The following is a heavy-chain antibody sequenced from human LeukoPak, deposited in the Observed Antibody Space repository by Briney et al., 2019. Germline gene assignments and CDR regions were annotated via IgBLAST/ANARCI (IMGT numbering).Heavy chain of an antibody. CDR3: ARRRYNWNAIDY. D-gene: IGHD1-20*01. V-gene: IGHV3-20*04. Sequence: GGSLRLSCAASGFTFDNYGMTWVRQAPGKGLEWVSGINWNGGSTAYADSVKGRFTISRDNAKNSLYLQMNSLRAEDTAVYYCARRRYNWNAIDYWGQGTLVTVSS. J-gene: IGHJ4*02. CDR2: INWNGGST. CDR1: GFTFDNYG.